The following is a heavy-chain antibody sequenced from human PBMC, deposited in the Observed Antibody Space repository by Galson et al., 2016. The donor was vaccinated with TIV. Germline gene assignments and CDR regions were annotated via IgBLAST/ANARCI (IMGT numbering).Heavy chain of an antibody. V-gene: IGHV4-38-2*02. Sequence: SETLSLTCAVSGYSIQSGYFWGWIRQPPGKGLQWIGSIYESGTTYSNPSLKSRLTMSVDTSKNQFSLKLSSVTAADTAVYYCIREGSTVTMQHYCGMEVCGRGTSVTVSS. CDR2: IYESGTT. CDR1: GYSIQSGYF. J-gene: IGHJ6*02. CDR3: IREGSTVTMQHYCGMEV. D-gene: IGHD4-17*01.